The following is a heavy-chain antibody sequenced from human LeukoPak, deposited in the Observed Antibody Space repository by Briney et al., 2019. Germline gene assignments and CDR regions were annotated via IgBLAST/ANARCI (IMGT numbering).Heavy chain of an antibody. CDR1: GGSISSSNW. Sequence: SGTLSLTCAVSGGSISSSNWGSWVRQPPGKGLEWIGEIFHSGTTNYNPSLKSRVTISVDKSKNQFSLKLSSVTAADTAVYYCARSGTGDYYFYGMNVWGQGTTVTVSS. D-gene: IGHD3/OR15-3a*01. J-gene: IGHJ6*02. CDR2: IFHSGTT. CDR3: ARSGTGDYYFYGMNV. V-gene: IGHV4-4*02.